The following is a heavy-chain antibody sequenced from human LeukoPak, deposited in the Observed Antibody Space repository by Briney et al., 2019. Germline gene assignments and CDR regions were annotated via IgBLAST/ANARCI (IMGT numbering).Heavy chain of an antibody. D-gene: IGHD1-26*01. CDR1: GGSISSGSYY. J-gene: IGHJ3*02. CDR2: IYTSGST. V-gene: IGHV4-61*02. Sequence: KSSEILFLTCTVSGGSISSGSYYWSWIRQPAGKGLEWIGRIYTSGSTNYNPSLKSRVTISVDTSKNQFSLKLSSVTAADTAVYYCAREMGATTGDDDAFDIWGQGTMVTVSS. CDR3: AREMGATTGDDDAFDI.